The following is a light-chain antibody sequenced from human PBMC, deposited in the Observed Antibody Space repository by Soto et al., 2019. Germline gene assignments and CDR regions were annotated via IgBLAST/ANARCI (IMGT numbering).Light chain of an antibody. Sequence: QSVLTQTPSASGSPGQSVTISYTGTSSDVGDYNHVSWYQQHPGKAPKLMIYEVSKRPSGVPDRFSGSKSGNTASLTVSGLQAEDEADYYCSSYAGSSSNSYVFGTGTKVTVL. CDR3: SSYAGSSSNSYV. V-gene: IGLV2-8*01. J-gene: IGLJ1*01. CDR2: EVS. CDR1: SSDVGDYNH.